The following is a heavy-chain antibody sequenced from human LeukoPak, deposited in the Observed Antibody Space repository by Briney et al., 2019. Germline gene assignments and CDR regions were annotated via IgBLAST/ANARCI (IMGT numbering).Heavy chain of an antibody. CDR3: AKDRDWYYFDY. Sequence: PGWSLRLSCAASGFTFSSYGMHWVRQAPGKGLEWVAVISYDGSNKYYADSVKGRFTISRDNSKNTLLLQMNSLRAEDTAVYYCAKDRDWYYFDYWGQGTLVTVSS. D-gene: IGHD5-24*01. CDR1: GFTFSSYG. J-gene: IGHJ4*02. CDR2: ISYDGSNK. V-gene: IGHV3-30*18.